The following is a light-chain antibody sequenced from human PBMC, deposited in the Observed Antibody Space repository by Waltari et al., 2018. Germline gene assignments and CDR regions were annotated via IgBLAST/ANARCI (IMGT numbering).Light chain of an antibody. CDR3: QHYNNYSGT. V-gene: IGKV1-5*03. J-gene: IGKJ1*01. Sequence: DIQMTQSPSTLSASVGDTVTITCRASQTVSAWLAWYQQKPGNAPKLLIYKASNLKSGVPSRFSGSGSGKEFTHTISSLQPDDFATYYCQHYNNYSGTFGQGTRVELK. CDR1: QTVSAW. CDR2: KAS.